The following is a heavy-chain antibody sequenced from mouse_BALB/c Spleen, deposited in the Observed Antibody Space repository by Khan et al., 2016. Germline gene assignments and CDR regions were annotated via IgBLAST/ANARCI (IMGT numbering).Heavy chain of an antibody. CDR1: GYTFTSYW. D-gene: IGHD1-1*01. CDR2: TNPTNGRT. J-gene: IGHJ2*01. V-gene: IGHV1S81*02. CDR3: ARIKKIVATDFDY. Sequence: QVQLQQPGAELVKAGASVKMSCKASGYTFTSYWMHWVKQRLGQGLEWFAETNPTNGRTYYNEKFKSKATLTVDKSSSTAYMLLSGPTFEDCSVYYCARIKKIVATDFDYWGQGTTLTGSS.